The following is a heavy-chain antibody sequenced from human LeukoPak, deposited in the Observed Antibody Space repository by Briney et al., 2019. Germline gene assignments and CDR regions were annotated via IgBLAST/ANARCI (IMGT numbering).Heavy chain of an antibody. CDR2: ISSTGGTT. CDR3: ARSRGGWLSDY. CDR1: GITFSSYG. V-gene: IGHV3-23*01. D-gene: IGHD6-19*01. Sequence: GGSLRLSCAASGITFSSYGMSWVRQAPGKGLEWVSSISSTGGTTYYADSVKGRFTISRDNAKNTLYLQMNSLRAEDTAVYYCARSRGGWLSDYWGQGTLVTVSS. J-gene: IGHJ4*02.